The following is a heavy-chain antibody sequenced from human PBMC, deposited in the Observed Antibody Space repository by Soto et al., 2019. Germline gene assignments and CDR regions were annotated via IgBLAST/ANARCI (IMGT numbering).Heavy chain of an antibody. J-gene: IGHJ4*02. CDR2: IYYSGST. CDR3: ARGYGRNFDY. V-gene: IGHV4-61*01. D-gene: IGHD5-18*01. CDR1: GGSVSSGSYY. Sequence: SETLSLTCTFSGGSVSSGSYYWSWIRQPPGKGLEWIGYIYYSGSTNYNPSLKSRVTISVDTSKNQFSLKLSSVTAADTAVYYCARGYGRNFDYCGQGTLVTVSS.